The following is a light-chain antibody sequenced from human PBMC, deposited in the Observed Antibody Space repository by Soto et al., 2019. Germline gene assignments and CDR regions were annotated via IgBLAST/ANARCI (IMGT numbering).Light chain of an antibody. J-gene: IGLJ1*01. CDR1: SDDIGAYDY. CDR2: AVS. CDR3: SSYRSSDTLEV. V-gene: IGLV2-14*01. Sequence: SDDIGAYDYVSWYQQHPGKAPKLILYAVSNRPSGVSTRFSGSKSGNTASLTISGVQADDEADYYCSSYRSSDTLEVFGTGTKVTVL.